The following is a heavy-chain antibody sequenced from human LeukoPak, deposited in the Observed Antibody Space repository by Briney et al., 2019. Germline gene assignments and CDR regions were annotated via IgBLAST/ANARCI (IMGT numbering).Heavy chain of an antibody. CDR1: GGSISSSSYY. J-gene: IGHJ4*02. CDR3: ARGEYSSSSPDY. CDR2: IYYSGST. V-gene: IGHV4-61*05. Sequence: SDTLSLTCTVSGGSISSSSYYWGWIRQPPGKGLEWIGYIYYSGSTNYNPSRKSRVTISVDTSKNQFSLKLSSVTAADTAVYYCARGEYSSSSPDYWGQGTLVTVSS. D-gene: IGHD6-6*01.